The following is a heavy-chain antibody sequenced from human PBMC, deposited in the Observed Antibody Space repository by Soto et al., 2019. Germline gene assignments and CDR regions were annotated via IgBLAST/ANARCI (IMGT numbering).Heavy chain of an antibody. V-gene: IGHV3-30*18. J-gene: IGHJ5*02. Sequence: GGSLRLSCAASGFTFNSYGMHWVRQAPGKGLEWVAVISYDGSNKYYADSVKGRFTISRDNSKNTLYLQMNSLRAEDTAVYYCAKDGRGPYSSSWYDWFDPWGQGTLVTVSS. CDR3: AKDGRGPYSSSWYDWFDP. CDR2: ISYDGSNK. D-gene: IGHD6-13*01. CDR1: GFTFNSYG.